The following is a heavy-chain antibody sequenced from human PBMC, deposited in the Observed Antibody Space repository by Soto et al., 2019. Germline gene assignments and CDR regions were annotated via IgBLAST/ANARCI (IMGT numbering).Heavy chain of an antibody. D-gene: IGHD4-17*01. J-gene: IGHJ6*03. CDR1: RGTFSSYT. Sequence: SVKVSCKASRGTFSSYTISWVRQAPGQGLEWMGRIIPILGIANYAQKFQGRVTITADKSTSTAYMELSSLRSEDTAVYYCARGHGDYYYYYYMDVWGKGTTVTVSS. CDR3: ARGHGDYYYYYYMDV. V-gene: IGHV1-69*02. CDR2: IIPILGIA.